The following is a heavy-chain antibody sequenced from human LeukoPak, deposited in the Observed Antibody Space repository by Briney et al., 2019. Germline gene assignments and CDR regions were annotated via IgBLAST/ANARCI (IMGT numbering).Heavy chain of an antibody. V-gene: IGHV1-18*01. J-gene: IGHJ4*02. Sequence: GASVTVSCTSSGYSFTTYGISWVRQAPGQGLEWMGWISVYNGHTNYAQKLQGRVTMTTDTSTSTAYMELRSLTSDDTAVYYCARNGSGSYGYWGQGTLVSVSS. CDR2: ISVYNGHT. CDR1: GYSFTTYG. CDR3: ARNGSGSYGY. D-gene: IGHD3-10*01.